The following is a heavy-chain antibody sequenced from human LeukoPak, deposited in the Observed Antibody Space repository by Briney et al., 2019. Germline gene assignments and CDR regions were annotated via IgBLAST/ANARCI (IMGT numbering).Heavy chain of an antibody. V-gene: IGHV3-30-3*01. CDR2: ISYDGSNK. Sequence: GGSLRLSCAASGVTFSSYAMHWVRQAPGKGLEWVAVISYDGSNKYYPDSVKGRFTISRDNSKNTLYLQMNSLRAEDTAVYYCARGIAVAGTSWFDPWGQGTLVTVSS. J-gene: IGHJ5*02. D-gene: IGHD6-19*01. CDR1: GVTFSSYA. CDR3: ARGIAVAGTSWFDP.